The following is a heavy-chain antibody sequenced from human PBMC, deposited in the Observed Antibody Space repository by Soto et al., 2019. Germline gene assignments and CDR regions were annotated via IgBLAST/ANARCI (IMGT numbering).Heavy chain of an antibody. CDR1: GGSISSGGYY. CDR3: ARVLQIWTYFDY. V-gene: IGHV4-31*03. CDR2: IYYSGST. D-gene: IGHD3-3*01. Sequence: SETLSLTCTVSGGSISSGGYYWSWIRQHPGKGLEWIGYIYYSGSTYYNPSLKSRVTISVDTSKNQFSLKLSSVTAADTAVYYCARVLQIWTYFDYWGQGTLVTVLL. J-gene: IGHJ4*02.